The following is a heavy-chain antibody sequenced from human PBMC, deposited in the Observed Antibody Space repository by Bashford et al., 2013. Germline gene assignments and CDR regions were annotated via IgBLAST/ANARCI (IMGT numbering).Heavy chain of an antibody. CDR2: IYHSGST. Sequence: SETLSLTCTVSGGSISSSNWWSWVRQPPGKGLEWIGEIYHSGSTNYNPSLKSRVTISVDTSKNQFSLKLSSVTAADTAVYYCARHRVRGRFDYYGSGSYYNYYYYYYGMDVWGRTDDGHRLL. CDR1: GGSISSSNW. V-gene: IGHV4-4*02. CDR3: ARHRVRGRFDYYGSGSYYNYYYYYYGMDV. J-gene: IGHJ6*02. D-gene: IGHD3-10*01.